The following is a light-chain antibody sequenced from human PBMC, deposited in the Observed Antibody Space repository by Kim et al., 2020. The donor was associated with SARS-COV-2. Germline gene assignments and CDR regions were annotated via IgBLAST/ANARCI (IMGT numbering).Light chain of an antibody. CDR1: QSISSY. CDR2: AAS. J-gene: IGKJ1*01. CDR3: QQYYSTPPT. V-gene: IGKV1-39*01. Sequence: ASVGDRVTITCRASQSISSYLDWYQQKPGKAPKLLIYAASSLQSGVPSRFSGSGSGTDFTLTISSLQPEDFATYYCQQYYSTPPTFGQGTKVDIK.